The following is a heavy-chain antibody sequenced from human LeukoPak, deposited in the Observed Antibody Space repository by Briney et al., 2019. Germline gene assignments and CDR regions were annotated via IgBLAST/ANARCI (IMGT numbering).Heavy chain of an antibody. V-gene: IGHV4-34*01. J-gene: IGHJ4*02. Sequence: PSETLSLTGAVYGGSFSGYYWSWIRQPPGKGLEGVGEINHSGSTNYNPSLKSRVTISVDTSKNQFSLKLSSVNAADTAVYYCARGLIGSAAGFDYWGQGTLVTVSS. D-gene: IGHD6-13*01. CDR2: INHSGST. CDR1: GGSFSGYY. CDR3: ARGLIGSAAGFDY.